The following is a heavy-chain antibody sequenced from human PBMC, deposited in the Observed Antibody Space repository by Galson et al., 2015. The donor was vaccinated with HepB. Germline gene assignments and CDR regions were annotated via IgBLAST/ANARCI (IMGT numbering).Heavy chain of an antibody. CDR2: ISIGSSTK. V-gene: IGHV3-48*02. D-gene: IGHD3-10*01. CDR3: ARSLGRRGVDPQPYYFDY. CDR1: GLTFSNYA. J-gene: IGHJ4*02. Sequence: SLRLSCAASGLTFSNYAMGWVRQAPGKGLEWVSYISIGSSTKYYADSVKGRLTISRDNAKSSLYLQLNSLRDEDTAVYYCARSLGRRGVDPQPYYFDYWGQGTLVTVSS.